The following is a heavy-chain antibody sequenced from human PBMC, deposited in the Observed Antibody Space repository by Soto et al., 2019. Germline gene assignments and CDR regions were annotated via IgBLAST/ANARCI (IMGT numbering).Heavy chain of an antibody. CDR3: ATTWGVRVEYDWYDP. Sequence: ASVKVSCKASGGTFSSYAISWVRQAPGQGLEWMGGIIPIFGTANYAQKFQGRVTITADESTSTAYMELSSLRSEDTAVYYCATTWGVRVEYDWYDPWGQGTLVTVSS. J-gene: IGHJ5*02. D-gene: IGHD3-10*01. CDR1: GGTFSSYA. V-gene: IGHV1-69*13. CDR2: IIPIFGTA.